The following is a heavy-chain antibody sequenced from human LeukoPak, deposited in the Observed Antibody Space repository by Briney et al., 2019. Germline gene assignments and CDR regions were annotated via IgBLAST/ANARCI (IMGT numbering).Heavy chain of an antibody. CDR3: AKGHGSGSYYNPPDY. D-gene: IGHD3-10*01. V-gene: IGHV3-9*01. CDR1: GSTFDDYA. CDR2: ISWNSGSI. Sequence: GGSLRLSCAASGSTFDDYAMHWVRQAPGKGLEWVSGISWNSGSIGYADSVKGRFTISRDNAKNSLYLQMNSLRAEDTALYYCAKGHGSGSYYNPPDYWGQGTLVTVSS. J-gene: IGHJ4*02.